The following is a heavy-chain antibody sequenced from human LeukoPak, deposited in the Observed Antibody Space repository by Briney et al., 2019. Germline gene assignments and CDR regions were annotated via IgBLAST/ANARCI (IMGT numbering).Heavy chain of an antibody. V-gene: IGHV5-51*01. Sequence: GESLKISCKGSGYSFTNYWIGWVRQPPGRGLEWMGIIYPANSDTKYSPSLQGQVTISADESINTAYLQWSSLKASDTAIYYCASTAKEYYDGSGYSGFDIWGQGTLVTVSS. J-gene: IGHJ3*02. CDR3: ASTAKEYYDGSGYSGFDI. CDR2: IYPANSDT. CDR1: GYSFTNYW. D-gene: IGHD3-22*01.